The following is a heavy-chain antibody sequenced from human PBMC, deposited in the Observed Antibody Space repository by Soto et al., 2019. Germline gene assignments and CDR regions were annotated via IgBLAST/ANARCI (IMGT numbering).Heavy chain of an antibody. V-gene: IGHV3-21*01. Sequence: GGSLRLSCAASGFTFRSYSMNWVRQAPGKGLEWVSSITSSSGYIYYADPVKGRFTISRDDAKNSVYLQMNSLRAEDTAVYYCARAPSGVFNFDYWGQGTLVTVSS. CDR1: GFTFRSYS. CDR3: ARAPSGVFNFDY. D-gene: IGHD2-8*01. J-gene: IGHJ4*02. CDR2: ITSSSGYI.